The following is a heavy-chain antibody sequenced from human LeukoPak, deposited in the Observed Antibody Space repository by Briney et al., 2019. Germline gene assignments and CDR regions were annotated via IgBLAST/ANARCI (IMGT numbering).Heavy chain of an antibody. J-gene: IGHJ6*02. CDR2: IYPGDSDT. CDR3: ARADQLRWFGDPRRPYYYGMDV. CDR1: GYSFPDYW. V-gene: IGHV5-51*01. Sequence: GESLKISCKASGYSFPDYWIGWVRQPPGKGLEWMGIIYPGDSDTRYSPSFQGQVTISADKSISTAYLQWSSLKASDIAMYYCARADQLRWFGDPRRPYYYGMDVWGQGTTVTVSS. D-gene: IGHD3-10*01.